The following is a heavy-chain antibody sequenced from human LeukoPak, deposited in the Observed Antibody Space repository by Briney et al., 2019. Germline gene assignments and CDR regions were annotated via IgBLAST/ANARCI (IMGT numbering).Heavy chain of an antibody. CDR2: FYHGGSI. D-gene: IGHD3-16*01. CDR1: GYSISSGYY. CDR3: ASGSYAAGDAFDI. Sequence: SETLSLTCTVSGYSISSGYYWGWIRQPPGKGLEWIGSFYHGGSIYYNPSLKSRVTISVDTSKNQFSLKLSSVTAADTAVYYCASGSYAAGDAFDIWGQGTMVTVSS. V-gene: IGHV4-38-2*02. J-gene: IGHJ3*02.